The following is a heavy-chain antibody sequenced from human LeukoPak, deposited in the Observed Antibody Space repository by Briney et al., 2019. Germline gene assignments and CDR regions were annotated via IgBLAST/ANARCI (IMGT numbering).Heavy chain of an antibody. Sequence: SETLSLTCAVYGGSFSGYYWSWIRQPPGKGLEWIGEINHSGSTNYNPSLKSRVTISVDTSKNQFSLKLSSVTAADMAVYYCASWGYSSNFFDYWGQGTLVTVSS. CDR3: ASWGYSSNFFDY. D-gene: IGHD6-13*01. V-gene: IGHV4-34*01. J-gene: IGHJ4*02. CDR1: GGSFSGYY. CDR2: INHSGST.